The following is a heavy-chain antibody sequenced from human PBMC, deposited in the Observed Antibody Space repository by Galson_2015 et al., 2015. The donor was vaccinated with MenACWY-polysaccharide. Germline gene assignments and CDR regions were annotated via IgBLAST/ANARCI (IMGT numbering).Heavy chain of an antibody. D-gene: IGHD1-1*01. CDR3: AREPPVKTGYAFDS. J-gene: IGHJ3*02. CDR2: IKKDGSEK. Sequence: SLRISCEVSGFTFNNFWMTWVRQAPGKGLEWVANIKKDGSEKYYVDSVKGRFTISRDNAENSLYLQMSSLSSEDTAIYYCAREPPVKTGYAFDSWGQGTMVTVSS. CDR1: GFTFNNFW. V-gene: IGHV3-7*01.